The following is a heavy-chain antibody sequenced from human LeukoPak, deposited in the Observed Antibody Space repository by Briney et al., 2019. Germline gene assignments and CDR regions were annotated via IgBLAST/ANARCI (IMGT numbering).Heavy chain of an antibody. Sequence: WETLYLPRTVSGVSVCRVSDYWGWIRQPPGKGLEWVGYFYYSGSTNYTPSLKSRVTIAVDTSKSQFSLKPGSVTAADTARDYCGGEHNCACDNWFDPWGQGTLVTVSS. D-gene: IGHD1-1*01. V-gene: IGHV4-61*01. CDR3: GGEHNCACDNWFDP. J-gene: IGHJ5*02. CDR2: FYYSGST. CDR1: GVSVCRVSDY.